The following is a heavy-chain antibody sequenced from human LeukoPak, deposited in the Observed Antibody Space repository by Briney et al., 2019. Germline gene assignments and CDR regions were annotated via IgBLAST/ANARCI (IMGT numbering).Heavy chain of an antibody. CDR2: SDPSDSYT. V-gene: IGHV5-10-1*01. D-gene: IGHD1-26*01. J-gene: IGHJ4*02. CDR3: ARQSESSGGYLD. CDR1: GYSFNNYW. Sequence: LGEALKISCNCSGYSFNNYWISWVRQMPGKGVEWMGRSDPSDSYTNYSPSFQGRVTISADKSISTAYLQWSSLRASDTAMYYCARQSESSGGYLDWGQGTLVTVSS.